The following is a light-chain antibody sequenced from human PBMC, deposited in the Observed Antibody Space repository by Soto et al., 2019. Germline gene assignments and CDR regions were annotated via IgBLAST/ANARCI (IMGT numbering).Light chain of an antibody. V-gene: IGKV1-6*01. J-gene: IGKJ1*01. Sequence: AIQMTQSPSSLSASVGDRVTILCRASHGIRDDLGWYQQKPGKAPKLLIYAASILQSGVSLRFSGSGSGTNFTLSITSLQPEDSASYYCLQDYGYPWTFGQGTKVEVK. CDR2: AAS. CDR3: LQDYGYPWT. CDR1: HGIRDD.